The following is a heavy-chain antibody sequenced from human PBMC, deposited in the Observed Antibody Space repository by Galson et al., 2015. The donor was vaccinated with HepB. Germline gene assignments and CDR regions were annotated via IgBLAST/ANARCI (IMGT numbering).Heavy chain of an antibody. CDR2: IYYSGST. CDR1: GGSISSSSYY. V-gene: IGHV4-39*07. J-gene: IGHJ3*02. D-gene: IGHD3-22*01. CDR3: ARDIPYYYDSSGRDGAFDI. Sequence: ETLSLTCTVSGGSISSSSYYWGWIRQPPGKGLEWIGSIYYSGSTYYNPSLKSRVTISVDTSKNQFSLKLSSVTAADTAVYYCARDIPYYYDSSGRDGAFDIWGQGTMVTVSS.